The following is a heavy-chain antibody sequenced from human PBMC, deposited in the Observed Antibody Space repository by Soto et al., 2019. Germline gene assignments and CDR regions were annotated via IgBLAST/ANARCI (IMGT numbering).Heavy chain of an antibody. D-gene: IGHD5-18*01. J-gene: IGHJ6*02. CDR2: INHSGST. CDR3: ARTKGYSYGYYYYGMDV. CDR1: GGSFSGYY. Sequence: SETLSLTCAVYGGSFSGYYWSWIRQPPGKGLEWIGEINHSGSTNYNPSLKSRVTISVDTSKNQFSLKLSTVTAADTAVYYCARTKGYSYGYYYYGMDVWGQGTTVTVSS. V-gene: IGHV4-34*01.